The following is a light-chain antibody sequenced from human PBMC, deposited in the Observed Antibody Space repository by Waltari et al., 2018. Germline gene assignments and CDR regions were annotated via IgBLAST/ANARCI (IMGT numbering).Light chain of an antibody. V-gene: IGLV2-23*03. J-gene: IGLJ2*01. Sequence: QSALTQPASVSGSPGQSITISRTGFNSNVGSYNLVSWYQKHPGKAPKLLIYEGNRRPSGVPNRFSGSKSDNTASLTLSGLQAEDEADYYCCSNVGSSVFFGGGTKLTVL. CDR1: NSNVGSYNL. CDR3: CSNVGSSVF. CDR2: EGN.